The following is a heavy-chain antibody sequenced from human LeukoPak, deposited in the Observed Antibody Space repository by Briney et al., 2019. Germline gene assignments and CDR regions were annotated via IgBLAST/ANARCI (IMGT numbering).Heavy chain of an antibody. CDR3: ARDHYGDYGVDY. D-gene: IGHD4-17*01. V-gene: IGHV3-48*01. CDR1: GFTFSSYS. Sequence: PGGSLRLSCAASGFTFSSYSMNCVPQAPGKGLECFLYISSSSRTIYYADSVKGRFTISRDNAKNSLYLQMNSLRAEDTAVYYCARDHYGDYGVDYWGQGTLVTVSS. CDR2: ISSSSRTI. J-gene: IGHJ4*02.